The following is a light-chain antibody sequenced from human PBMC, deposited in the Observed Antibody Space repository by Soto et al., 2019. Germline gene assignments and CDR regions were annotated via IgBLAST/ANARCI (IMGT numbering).Light chain of an antibody. V-gene: IGLV1-47*01. CDR2: RSD. CDR3: ASWDDTLSGVV. J-gene: IGLJ3*02. Sequence: QPVLTQPPSASGTPGQRVTMSCSGSSSNIGNNFVFWYQHLPGTAPKLLIYRSDQRPSWVPDRFSASKSGTSASLAISGLRSDDEADYYCASWDDTLSGVVFGGGTKLTVL. CDR1: SSNIGNNF.